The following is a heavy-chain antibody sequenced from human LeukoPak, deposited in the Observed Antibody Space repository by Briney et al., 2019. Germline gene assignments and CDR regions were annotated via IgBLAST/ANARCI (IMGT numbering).Heavy chain of an antibody. V-gene: IGHV3-23*01. CDR3: AGDSGSYSGYYYYYMDV. Sequence: GGSLRLSCAASGFTFSSYAMSWVRQAPGKGLEWVSAISGSGGSTYYADSVKGRFTISRDNSKNTLYLQMNSLRAEDTAVYYCAGDSGSYSGYYYYYMDVWGKGTTVTISS. CDR2: ISGSGGST. J-gene: IGHJ6*03. CDR1: GFTFSSYA. D-gene: IGHD1-26*01.